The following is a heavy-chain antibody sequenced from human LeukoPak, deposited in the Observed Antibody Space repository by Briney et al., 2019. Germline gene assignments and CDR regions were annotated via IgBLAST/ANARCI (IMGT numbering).Heavy chain of an antibody. Sequence: SVKVSCKASGGTFSSYAISWVRQAPGQGLEWMGGIIPIFGTANYAQKFQGRATITTDESTSTAYMELSSLRSEDTAVYYCASNPDYDSSGSPVDYWGQGTLVTVSS. D-gene: IGHD3-22*01. CDR2: IIPIFGTA. J-gene: IGHJ4*02. CDR3: ASNPDYDSSGSPVDY. CDR1: GGTFSSYA. V-gene: IGHV1-69*05.